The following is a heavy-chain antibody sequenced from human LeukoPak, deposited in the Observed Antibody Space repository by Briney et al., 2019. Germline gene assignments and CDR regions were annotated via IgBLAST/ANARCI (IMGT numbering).Heavy chain of an antibody. Sequence: HRASVKVSCKASGYTFTSYGISWVRQAPGQGLEWMGWISAYNGNTNYAQKLQGRVTMTTDTSTSTAYMELRSLRSDEPAVYYCARCVYDILTGYSWCDAFDIWGQGTMVTVSS. CDR3: ARCVYDILTGYSWCDAFDI. CDR2: ISAYNGNT. CDR1: GYTFTSYG. V-gene: IGHV1-18*01. J-gene: IGHJ3*02. D-gene: IGHD3-9*01.